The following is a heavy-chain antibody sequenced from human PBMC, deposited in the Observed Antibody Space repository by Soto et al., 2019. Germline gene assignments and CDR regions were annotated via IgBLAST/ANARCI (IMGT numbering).Heavy chain of an antibody. Sequence: QVQLVHSGAEVKKPGSSVKVSCKASGGTFSSYTISWVRQAPGQGLEWMGRIIPILGIANYAQKFQGRVTITADKSTSTAYMELSSLRSEDTAVYYCARASSIVATGAFDIWGQGTMVTVSS. V-gene: IGHV1-69*02. CDR1: GGTFSSYT. CDR2: IIPILGIA. CDR3: ARASSIVATGAFDI. D-gene: IGHD5-12*01. J-gene: IGHJ3*02.